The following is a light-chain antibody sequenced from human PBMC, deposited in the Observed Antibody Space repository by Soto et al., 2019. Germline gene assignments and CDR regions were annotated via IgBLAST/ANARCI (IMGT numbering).Light chain of an antibody. V-gene: IGKV1-5*03. J-gene: IGKJ4*01. CDR2: KAS. CDR1: ETIGSW. Sequence: DIPMTQSPSTLTASIGDRVTITCRASETIGSWLAWYQQKPGKAPKLLIYKASNLESGVPSRFSGSGSGTEFTLTISSLQPDDFATYHCQQYNSFSLTFGGGTAVEIK. CDR3: QQYNSFSLT.